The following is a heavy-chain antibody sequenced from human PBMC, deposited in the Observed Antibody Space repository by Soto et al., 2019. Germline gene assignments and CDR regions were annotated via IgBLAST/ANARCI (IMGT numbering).Heavy chain of an antibody. CDR3: ARDRYSTSSKLDS. CDR2: ISDDGSDT. V-gene: IGHV3-30*04. D-gene: IGHD6-6*01. J-gene: IGHJ4*02. Sequence: PGGSLRLSCAASGFTFSSYAMHWVRQAPGKGLEWVAVISDDGSDTDYADSVKGRFTISRDNSKNTLNLQMSGLRPEDTAVYYCARDRYSTSSKLDSWGQGTLVTVSS. CDR1: GFTFSSYA.